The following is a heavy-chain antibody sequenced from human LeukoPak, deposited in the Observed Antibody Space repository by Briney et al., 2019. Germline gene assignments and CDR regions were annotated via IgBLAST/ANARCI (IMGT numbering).Heavy chain of an antibody. CDR2: ISPNSGGT. CDR1: GYTFTDYY. Sequence: ASVKISCKASGYTFTDYYVHWVRQAPGQGLEWMGRISPNSGGTNYAQKFRGRLTVTRDTSIGTAYMELSSLRSDDTAVYYCAKNRAGDYADYWGQGTLVTVSS. CDR3: AKNRAGDYADY. J-gene: IGHJ4*02. V-gene: IGHV1-2*06. D-gene: IGHD4-17*01.